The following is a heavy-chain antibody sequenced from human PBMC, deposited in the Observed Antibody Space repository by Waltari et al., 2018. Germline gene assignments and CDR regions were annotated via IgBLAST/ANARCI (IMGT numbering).Heavy chain of an antibody. D-gene: IGHD1-1*01. Sequence: QLQLQESGPGLVKPSETLSLTCTVSGGSISSNNYYWGWIRQPPGKGLEWIGTIHYGGISYYNSSLKSRVTISVDTSKNQFSLKLSSVTTADTAVYYCARGGEKRWDYFDYWGQGTLVTVSS. CDR1: GGSISSNNYY. V-gene: IGHV4-39*07. CDR2: IHYGGIS. J-gene: IGHJ4*02. CDR3: ARGGEKRWDYFDY.